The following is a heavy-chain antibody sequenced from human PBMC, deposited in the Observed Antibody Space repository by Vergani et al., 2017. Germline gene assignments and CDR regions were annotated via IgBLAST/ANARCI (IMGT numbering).Heavy chain of an antibody. CDR1: GGSFSGYY. CDR3: ARAGPNYDSSGYYYGYFDY. CDR2: IYYSGST. Sequence: QVQLQQWGAGLLKPSETLSLTCAVYGGSFSGYYWSWIRQPPGKGLEWIGYIYYSGSTNYNPSLKSRVTISVDTSKNQFSLKLSSVTAADTAVYYCARAGPNYDSSGYYYGYFDYWGQGTLVTVSS. D-gene: IGHD3-22*01. J-gene: IGHJ4*02. V-gene: IGHV4-34*11.